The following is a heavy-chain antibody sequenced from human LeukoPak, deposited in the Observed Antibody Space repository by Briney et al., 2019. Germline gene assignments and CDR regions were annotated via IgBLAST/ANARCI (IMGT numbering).Heavy chain of an antibody. J-gene: IGHJ5*02. CDR3: ARDKAAAGTNWFDP. CDR1: GGTFSSYA. D-gene: IGHD6-13*01. CDR2: IIPILGTA. V-gene: IGHV1-69*05. Sequence: SVKVSCKASGGTFSSYAISWVRQAPGQGLEWMGGIIPILGTANYAQKFQGRVTITTDESTSTAYMELSSLRSEDTAVYYCARDKAAAGTNWFDPWGQGTLVTVSS.